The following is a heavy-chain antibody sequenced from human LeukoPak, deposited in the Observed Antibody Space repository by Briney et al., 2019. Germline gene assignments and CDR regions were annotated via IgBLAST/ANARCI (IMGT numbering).Heavy chain of an antibody. V-gene: IGHV4-34*01. Sequence: AGGSLRLSCAASGFTFSSYAMSWVRQPPGKGLEWIGEINHSGSTNYNPSLKSRVTISVDTSKNQFSLKLSSVTAADTAVYYCARGRRYYGSGAGPWFDPWGQGTLVTVSS. CDR3: ARGRRYYGSGAGPWFDP. J-gene: IGHJ5*02. D-gene: IGHD3-10*01. CDR2: INHSGST. CDR1: GFTFSSYA.